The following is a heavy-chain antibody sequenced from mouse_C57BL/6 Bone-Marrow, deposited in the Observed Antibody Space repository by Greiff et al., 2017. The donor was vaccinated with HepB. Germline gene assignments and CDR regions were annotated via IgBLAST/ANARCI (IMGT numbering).Heavy chain of an antibody. V-gene: IGHV5-6*01. CDR1: GFTFSSYG. J-gene: IGHJ1*03. CDR3: ARQGYDYWYFDV. CDR2: ISSGGSYT. Sequence: EVKLMESGGDLVKPGGSLKLSCAASGFTFSSYGMSWVRQTPDKRLEWVATISSGGSYTYYPDSVKGRFTISRDNAKNTLYLQMSSLKSEDTAMYYCARQGYDYWYFDVWGTGTTVTVSS. D-gene: IGHD2-3*01.